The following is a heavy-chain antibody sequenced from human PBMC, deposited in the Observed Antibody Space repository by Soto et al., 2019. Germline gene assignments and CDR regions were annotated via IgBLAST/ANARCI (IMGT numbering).Heavy chain of an antibody. J-gene: IGHJ3*01. V-gene: IGHV3-23*01. CDR2: ISGSGDSP. CDR3: ARDQLYYNDISGRPLNAFDV. D-gene: IGHD3-22*01. CDR1: GFTFSSYA. Sequence: PGGSLRLSCAASGFTFSSYAMRWVRQAPGKGLEYVSSISGSGDSPYYADSVKGRFTISRDNAKNSLYLQMNSLRAEDTAVYYCARDQLYYNDISGRPLNAFDVWGQGTMVTVSS.